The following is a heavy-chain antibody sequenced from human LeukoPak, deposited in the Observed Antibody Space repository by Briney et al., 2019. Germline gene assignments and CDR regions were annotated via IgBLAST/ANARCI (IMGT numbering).Heavy chain of an antibody. V-gene: IGHV1-18*01. CDR3: AREGRQVTYYFDY. J-gene: IGHJ4*02. D-gene: IGHD3-10*01. CDR1: GYTFTSYG. CDR2: ISAYNGNT. Sequence: ASVKVCCTAAGYTFTSYGISWVRQAPGQGLEWMGWISAYNGNTNYAQKLQGRVTMTTDTSASTAYMELRSLRSDDTAVYYCAREGRQVTYYFDYWGQGTLVTVSS.